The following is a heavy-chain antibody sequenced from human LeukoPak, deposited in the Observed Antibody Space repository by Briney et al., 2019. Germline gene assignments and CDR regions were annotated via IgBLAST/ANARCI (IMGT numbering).Heavy chain of an antibody. D-gene: IGHD1-1*01. CDR1: GYTFTNYW. CDR3: ARCGTPNNCQYYGMDV. CDR2: IYPGDSDT. V-gene: IGHV5-51*01. J-gene: IGHJ6*02. Sequence: GESLKISCRGSGYTFTNYWVGWVRQMPGKGLEWMGIIYPGDSDTRYSPSFQGQVTISADKSISTAYLQWSSLRAEDTAVYYCARCGTPNNCQYYGMDVWGQGTTVTVSS.